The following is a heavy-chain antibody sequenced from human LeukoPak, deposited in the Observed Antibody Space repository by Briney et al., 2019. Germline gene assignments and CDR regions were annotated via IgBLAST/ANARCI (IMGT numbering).Heavy chain of an antibody. CDR2: IIPIFGTA. Sequence: ASVKVSCKASGGTFSSYAISWVRQAPGQGLEWMGGIIPIFGTANYAQKFQGRVTITTDESTSTAYMELSSLRSEDTAVYYCARGLSGHYYMDVWGKGTTVTVSS. J-gene: IGHJ6*03. CDR1: GGTFSSYA. V-gene: IGHV1-69*05. CDR3: ARGLSGHYYMDV. D-gene: IGHD3-16*02.